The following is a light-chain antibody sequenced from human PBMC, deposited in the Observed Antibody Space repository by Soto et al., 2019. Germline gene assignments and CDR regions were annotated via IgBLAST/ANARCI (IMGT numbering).Light chain of an antibody. CDR2: GAS. V-gene: IGKV3-15*01. J-gene: IGKJ5*01. Sequence: EIVMTQSPATLSVSPGERATLSCRASQSVSSNLAWYQQKPGQAPRLLLYGASTRATGIPARFSGSGSGTEFTLTISSLQSEDFAVYYCQQYNEWPPFTFGQGTRLEIK. CDR1: QSVSSN. CDR3: QQYNEWPPFT.